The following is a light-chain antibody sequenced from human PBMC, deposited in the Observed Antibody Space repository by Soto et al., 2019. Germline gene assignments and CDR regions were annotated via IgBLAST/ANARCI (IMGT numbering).Light chain of an antibody. CDR3: ATWDDSMSGYV. CDR2: SNN. CDR1: ISDIGSNY. J-gene: IGLJ1*01. V-gene: IGLV1-47*02. Sequence: QSVLTHPPSASRSPGQRVTISCSGSISDIGSNYVYWYQQLPGTAPKLLIYSNNQRPSGVPDRFSGSKSGTSASLAISGLRSEDEADYYCATWDDSMSGYVFGTGTKVTVL.